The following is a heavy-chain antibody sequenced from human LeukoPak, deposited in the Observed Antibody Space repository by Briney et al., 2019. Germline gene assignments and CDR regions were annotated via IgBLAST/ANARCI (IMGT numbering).Heavy chain of an antibody. CDR3: AKYYYDLSGDY. Sequence: GTSLRLSCAASGFTFSNYGMHWVRQAPGKGLEWVAVIWYDGSNKYYADSVKGRFTIPRDNSKRTLYLQMNGLRVEDTAVYYCAKYYYDLSGDYWGQGTLVTVSS. V-gene: IGHV3-33*06. D-gene: IGHD3-22*01. CDR1: GFTFSNYG. CDR2: IWYDGSNK. J-gene: IGHJ4*02.